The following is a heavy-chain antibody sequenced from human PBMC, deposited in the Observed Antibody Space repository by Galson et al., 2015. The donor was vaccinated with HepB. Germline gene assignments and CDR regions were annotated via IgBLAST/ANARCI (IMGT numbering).Heavy chain of an antibody. J-gene: IGHJ5*02. CDR2: IYHSGTT. V-gene: IGHV4-38-2*02. Sequence: ETLSLTCAVSGYSISSGHYWGWIRQPPGKGLEWIASIYHSGTTYYNSSLKSRVTISVDTSKNLFSLKLNSVTAADTAVYYCARELVREFIMHLENWFDPWGQGILVTVSS. D-gene: IGHD3-10*01. CDR1: GYSISSGHY. CDR3: ARELVREFIMHLENWFDP.